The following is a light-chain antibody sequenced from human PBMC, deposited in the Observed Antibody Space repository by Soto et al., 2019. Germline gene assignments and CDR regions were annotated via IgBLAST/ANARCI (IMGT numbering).Light chain of an antibody. CDR3: SSYASSTLDV. CDR2: DVS. CDR1: SSDVGGYNY. V-gene: IGLV2-14*01. Sequence: QSALTQPASVSGSPGQSITISCTGTSSDVGGYNYVSWYQQHPGKAPKLMIYDVSNRPSGVSNRFSASKSGNTASLTISGLQAEDEADYYCSSYASSTLDVFGTGTKLTVL. J-gene: IGLJ1*01.